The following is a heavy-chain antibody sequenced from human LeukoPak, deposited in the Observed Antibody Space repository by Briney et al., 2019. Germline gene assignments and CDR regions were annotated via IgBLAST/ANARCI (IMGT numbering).Heavy chain of an antibody. Sequence: PGGSLRLSCAASGFTFSGYTMHWVRQAPGKGLEWVAVLSHDGSTKYYADSVKGRFTISRDNSKNTLYLQMNSLRAEDTAVYYCAKDLLRYCSSTSCSTLFDYWGQGTLVAVSS. D-gene: IGHD2-2*01. V-gene: IGHV3-30-3*01. J-gene: IGHJ4*02. CDR1: GFTFSGYT. CDR3: AKDLLRYCSSTSCSTLFDY. CDR2: LSHDGSTK.